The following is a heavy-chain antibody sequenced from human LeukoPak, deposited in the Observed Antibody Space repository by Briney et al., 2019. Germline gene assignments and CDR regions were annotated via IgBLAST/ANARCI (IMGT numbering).Heavy chain of an antibody. V-gene: IGHV3-30*18. CDR3: AKGVYCSGGSCYSYYYYGMDV. CDR2: ISYDGSNK. D-gene: IGHD2-15*01. CDR1: GFTFSSCG. J-gene: IGHJ6*04. Sequence: GGSLRLSCAASGFTFSSCGMYWVRQAPGKGLEWVAVISYDGSNKYYADSVKGRFTISRDNSKNTLYLQMNSLRAEDTAVYYCAKGVYCSGGSCYSYYYYGMDVWGKGTTVTVSS.